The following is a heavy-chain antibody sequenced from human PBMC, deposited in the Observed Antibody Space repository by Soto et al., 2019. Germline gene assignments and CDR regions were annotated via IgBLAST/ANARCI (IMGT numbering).Heavy chain of an antibody. CDR3: ANDKKYQLPLNFDY. D-gene: IGHD2-2*01. Sequence: LSCAASGFTFSNYAMSWVRQAPGKGLEWVSAIIGSGGSTYYADSVKGRFTISRDNSKNTLYLQMNSLGAEDTAVYYCANDKKYQLPLNFDYRREGTLVTVSS. CDR1: GFTFSNYA. CDR2: IIGSGGST. V-gene: IGHV3-23*01. J-gene: IGHJ4*02.